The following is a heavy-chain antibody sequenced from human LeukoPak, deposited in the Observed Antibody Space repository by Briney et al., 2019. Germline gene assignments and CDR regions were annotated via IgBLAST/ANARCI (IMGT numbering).Heavy chain of an antibody. D-gene: IGHD3-3*01. Sequence: GGSLRLSCAASGFNLRAFGMHSVRRAPGRGLERVTFIPYDGRDKYYADSVKGRFTISRDNSKNTLYLQMNNMITEDTAVYYCAREALEWSPPDIWGQGTTVTVSS. CDR3: AREALEWSPPDI. V-gene: IGHV3-30*19. CDR1: GFNLRAFG. CDR2: IPYDGRDK. J-gene: IGHJ3*02.